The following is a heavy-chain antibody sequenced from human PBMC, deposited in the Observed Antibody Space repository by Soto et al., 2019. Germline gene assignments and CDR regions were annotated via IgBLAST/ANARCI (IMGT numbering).Heavy chain of an antibody. CDR2: INHSGRT. D-gene: IGHD3-9*01. CDR1: GGSFSGYY. Sequence: SETLSLTLAVYGGSFSGYYWGWIRQHPGKGREWMGDINHSGRTNYSPSLKSRVTISVDTSKNQFSLKLSSVTAADTAVYYCARVRYYDILTGYYNSCGMDVWGQGTTVS. J-gene: IGHJ6*02. CDR3: ARVRYYDILTGYYNSCGMDV. V-gene: IGHV4-34*01.